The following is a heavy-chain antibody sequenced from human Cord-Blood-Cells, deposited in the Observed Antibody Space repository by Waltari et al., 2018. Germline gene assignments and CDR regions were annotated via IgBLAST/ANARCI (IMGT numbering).Heavy chain of an antibody. D-gene: IGHD5-18*01. Sequence: QVQLVQSGAEVQKPGASVKVSCKASGYTSTSYDINWVRQATGQGVEWMGWINPNSGNTGYAQKFQGRGTVTGNTSISTAYMELSSVRSEDTAEYYSARQERGDSYGYYYSYGMDVWGQRP. CDR1: GYTSTSYD. CDR3: ARQERGDSYGYYYSYGMDV. J-gene: IGHJ6*02. V-gene: IGHV1-8*01. CDR2: INPNSGNT.